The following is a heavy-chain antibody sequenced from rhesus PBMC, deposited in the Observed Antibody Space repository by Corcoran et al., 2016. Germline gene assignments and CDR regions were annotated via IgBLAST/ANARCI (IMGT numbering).Heavy chain of an antibody. J-gene: IGHJ4*01. Sequence: QLQLQESGPGLVKPSETLSVTCAVSGGSISSSYWSWIRQAPGKGLEWMGYIYGSGSSTNSNPSLKSRVTRSVDTSKNQRSLKLSSVTTADTAVYYCARDWHSGLDYWGQGVLVTVSS. CDR1: GGSISSSY. D-gene: IGHD2-33*01. CDR2: IYGSGSST. CDR3: ARDWHSGLDY. V-gene: IGHV4-169*02.